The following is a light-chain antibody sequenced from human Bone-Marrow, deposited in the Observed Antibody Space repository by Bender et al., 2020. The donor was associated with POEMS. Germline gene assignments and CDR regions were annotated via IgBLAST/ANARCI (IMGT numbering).Light chain of an antibody. Sequence: QSALTQPASVSESPGQSITISCTGSSSDVGGYDYVSWYQQHPGKAPKLMIYDVSNRPSGVSDRFSGSKSGNTASLTIFGLQAEDEADYYCSSYAGSNNLVFGGGTKLTVL. J-gene: IGLJ3*02. CDR1: SSDVGGYDY. CDR2: DVS. V-gene: IGLV2-14*01. CDR3: SSYAGSNNLV.